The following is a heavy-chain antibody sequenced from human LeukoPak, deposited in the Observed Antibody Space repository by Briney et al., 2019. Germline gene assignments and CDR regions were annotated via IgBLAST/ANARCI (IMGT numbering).Heavy chain of an antibody. CDR2: ISGSGGST. CDR1: GFTFSSYA. D-gene: IGHD3-10*01. J-gene: IGHJ4*02. CDR3: AKDRYVGSGSYFFDY. V-gene: IGHV3-23*01. Sequence: PGGSLRLSCAASGFTFSSYAMRWVRQAPGKGLEWVSAISGSGGSTYYADSVKGRFTISRDNSKNTLYLQMNSLRAEDTAVYYCAKDRYVGSGSYFFDYWGQGTLVTVSS.